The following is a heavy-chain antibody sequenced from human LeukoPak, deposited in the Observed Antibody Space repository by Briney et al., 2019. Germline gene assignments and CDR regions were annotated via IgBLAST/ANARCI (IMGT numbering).Heavy chain of an antibody. J-gene: IGHJ3*02. Sequence: GGSLRLSCAASGYTFDDYAMHWVRKAPGKGLEWVSGISWNSGRIGYADSVKGRFTISRDNAKNSLYLQMNSLRVEDTALYYCAKDFYRLGEFDAFDNWGQGTMVTVSS. CDR3: AKDFYRLGEFDAFDN. D-gene: IGHD3-16*01. V-gene: IGHV3-9*01. CDR2: ISWNSGRI. CDR1: GYTFDDYA.